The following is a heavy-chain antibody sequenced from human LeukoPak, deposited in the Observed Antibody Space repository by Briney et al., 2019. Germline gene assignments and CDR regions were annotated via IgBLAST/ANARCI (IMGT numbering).Heavy chain of an antibody. CDR3: AKEGTKYSSSSPDY. CDR2: IRFDGNDK. CDR1: GFTFSSYG. Sequence: GGSLRLSCAASGFTFSSYGIHWVRQAPGKGLEWVAFIRFDGNDKYYADSVKGRFTISRDNSKDTLYLQMNSLRAEDTAVYYCAKEGTKYSSSSPDYWGQGTLVTVSS. V-gene: IGHV3-30*02. D-gene: IGHD6-6*01. J-gene: IGHJ4*02.